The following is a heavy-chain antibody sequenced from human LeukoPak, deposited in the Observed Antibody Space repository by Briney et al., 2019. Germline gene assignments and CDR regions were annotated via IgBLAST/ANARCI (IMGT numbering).Heavy chain of an antibody. V-gene: IGHV5-51*01. D-gene: IGHD3-3*01. Sequence: GASLKISCKGSGSSFTSYWIGWGRQMPGKGLEGMGIIYPGDSDTRYSPSFQGQVTISADKSISAAYLQWSSLKASDTAMYYCARHPHYYDFWSGYYTSNRFDHWGQGTLVTVSS. CDR2: IYPGDSDT. J-gene: IGHJ5*02. CDR3: ARHPHYYDFWSGYYTSNRFDH. CDR1: GSSFTSYW.